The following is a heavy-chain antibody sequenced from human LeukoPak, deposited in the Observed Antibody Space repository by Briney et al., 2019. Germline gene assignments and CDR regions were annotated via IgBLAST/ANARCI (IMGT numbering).Heavy chain of an antibody. J-gene: IGHJ6*03. CDR3: ARDRAVACTMQDYYYYYIDV. CDR1: GYTFTSYG. Sequence: ASVKVSCKDSGYTFTSYGISWVGQAPGEGGEGMGWISNYNGNTNYEQKLQGRDTMNTETYTSTAYMELRSLTSDDTAMYYCARDRAVACTMQDYYYYYIDVWGKGTTVTVSS. D-gene: IGHD6-19*01. V-gene: IGHV1-18*01. CDR2: ISNYNGNT.